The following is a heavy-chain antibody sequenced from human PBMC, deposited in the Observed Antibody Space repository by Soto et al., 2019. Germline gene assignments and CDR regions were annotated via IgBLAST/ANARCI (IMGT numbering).Heavy chain of an antibody. CDR2: ISYDGSNK. J-gene: IGHJ4*02. V-gene: IGHV3-30*18. Sequence: PGGSLRLSCAASGFTFSSYGMHWVRQAPGKGLEWVAVISYDGSNKYYADSVKGRFTISRDNSKNTLYLQMNSLRAEDTAVYYCAKDIVPDLWGQGTLVTVSS. CDR1: GFTFSSYG. D-gene: IGHD2-8*01. CDR3: AKDIVPDL.